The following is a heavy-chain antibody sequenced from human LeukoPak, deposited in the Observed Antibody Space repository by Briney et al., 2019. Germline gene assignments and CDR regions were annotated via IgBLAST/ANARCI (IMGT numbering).Heavy chain of an antibody. V-gene: IGHV1-18*01. CDR2: ISAYNGHT. CDR1: GYTFTSYG. J-gene: IGHJ5*02. Sequence: GASAKVSCKASGYTFTSYGISWVRQAPGQGLEWMGWISAYNGHTNYAQNFQGRVTMTTDTSTSTAYMELRSLRSDDTAVYYCARHLKYNILTGFRSSFGFDPWGQGTLVIVSS. D-gene: IGHD3-9*01. CDR3: ARHLKYNILTGFRSSFGFDP.